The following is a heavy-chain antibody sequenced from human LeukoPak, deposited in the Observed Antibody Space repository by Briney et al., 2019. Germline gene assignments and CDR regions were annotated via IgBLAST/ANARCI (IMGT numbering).Heavy chain of an antibody. CDR2: ISGSGDNT. CDR1: GFTFYTYA. CDR3: AKIPGDCTGGTCYSFDY. Sequence: GGSLRLSCAASGFTFYTYAMTWVRQAPGKGLEWVSSISGSGDNTYYADSVKGRFTVSRDNSKNTLYLQMNSLRAEDTAVYYCAKIPGDCTGGTCYSFDYWGQGSLVTVSS. V-gene: IGHV3-23*01. J-gene: IGHJ4*02. D-gene: IGHD2-15*01.